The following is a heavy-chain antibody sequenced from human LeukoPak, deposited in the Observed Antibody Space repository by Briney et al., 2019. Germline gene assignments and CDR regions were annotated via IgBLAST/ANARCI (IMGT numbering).Heavy chain of an antibody. CDR1: GFTLSDYY. CDR3: AKAGQWLGRGAFDI. V-gene: IGHV3-11*01. D-gene: IGHD6-19*01. CDR2: ISSSGSTI. Sequence: GGSLRLSCAASGFTLSDYYMSWVRQAPGKGLEWVSYISSSGSTIYYADSVKGRFTISRDNAKNSLYLQMNSLRAEDTALYYCAKAGQWLGRGAFDIWGQGTMVTVSS. J-gene: IGHJ3*02.